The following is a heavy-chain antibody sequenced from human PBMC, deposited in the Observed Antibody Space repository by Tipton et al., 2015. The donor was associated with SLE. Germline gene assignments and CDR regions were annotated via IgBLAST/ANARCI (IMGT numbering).Heavy chain of an antibody. CDR1: GFTFDDYA. J-gene: IGHJ6*02. Sequence: SLRLSCAASGFTFDDYAMHWVRQAPGKGLEWVSGISWNSGSIGYADSVKGRFTISRDNAKNSLYLQMNSLRAEGTALYYCAKDQAPYYDFWSHYSSDYNYGMDVWGQGTTVSVSS. D-gene: IGHD3-3*01. CDR2: ISWNSGSI. V-gene: IGHV3-9*01. CDR3: AKDQAPYYDFWSHYSSDYNYGMDV.